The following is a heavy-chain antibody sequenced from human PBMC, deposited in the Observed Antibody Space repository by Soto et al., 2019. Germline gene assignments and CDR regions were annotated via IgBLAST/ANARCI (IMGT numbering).Heavy chain of an antibody. CDR2: ISAYNGNT. Sequence: QVQLVQSGAEVMKPGASVKVSCKASGYTFTSYGISWVRQAPGQGLEWMGWISAYNGNTNYAQKLQGRVTMTTDTSTSTAYMELRSLRSDDTAVYYCARDRAVRSAGGYYGMDVWGQGTTVTVSS. J-gene: IGHJ6*02. V-gene: IGHV1-18*01. CDR3: ARDRAVRSAGGYYGMDV. D-gene: IGHD3-3*01. CDR1: GYTFTSYG.